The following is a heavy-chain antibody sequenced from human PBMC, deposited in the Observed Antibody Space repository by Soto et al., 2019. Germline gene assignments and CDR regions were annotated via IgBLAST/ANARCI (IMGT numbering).Heavy chain of an antibody. Sequence: SVKVSCKASGGTFSSYTISWVRQAPGQGLEWMGRIIPILGIANYAQKFQGRVTITADKSTSTAYMELSSLRSEDTAVYYCARDHPPDYYGSGSYYNLVDHYYYMDVWGKGTTVTVSS. D-gene: IGHD3-10*01. CDR1: GGTFSSYT. CDR2: IIPILGIA. J-gene: IGHJ6*03. CDR3: ARDHPPDYYGSGSYYNLVDHYYYMDV. V-gene: IGHV1-69*04.